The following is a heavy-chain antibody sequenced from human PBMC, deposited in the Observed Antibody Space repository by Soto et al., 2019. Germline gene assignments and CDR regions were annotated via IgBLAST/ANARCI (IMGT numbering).Heavy chain of an antibody. D-gene: IGHD3-10*01. CDR3: ARGAFGAGPYYYYMDV. CDR2: IYYSGST. Sequence: TLSLTCTVSGGSISSGGYYWSWIRQHPGKGLEWIGYIYYSGSTYYNPSLKSRVTISVDTSKNQFSLKLSSVTAADTAVYYCARGAFGAGPYYYYMDVWGKGTTVTVS. V-gene: IGHV4-31*03. CDR1: GGSISSGGYY. J-gene: IGHJ6*03.